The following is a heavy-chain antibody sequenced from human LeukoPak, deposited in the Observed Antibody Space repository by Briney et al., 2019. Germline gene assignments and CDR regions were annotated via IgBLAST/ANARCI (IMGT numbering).Heavy chain of an antibody. CDR3: AISSSGDNGYYYGMDV. D-gene: IGHD3-3*01. J-gene: IGHJ6*02. Sequence: PGRSLRLSCAASGFTVSSNYMSWVRQAPGKGLEWVSLIYSDGSTYYADSVKGRFSISRHNSKNTLYLQMNSLRAEDTAVYYCAISSSGDNGYYYGMDVWGQGTTVTVSS. CDR1: GFTVSSNY. CDR2: IYSDGST. V-gene: IGHV3-53*04.